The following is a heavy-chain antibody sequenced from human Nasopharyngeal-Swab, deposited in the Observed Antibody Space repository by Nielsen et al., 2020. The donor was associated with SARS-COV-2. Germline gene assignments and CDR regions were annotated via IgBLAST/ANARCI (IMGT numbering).Heavy chain of an antibody. Sequence: ASVKVSCKTSGDTFTKYGISWVRQAPGQGLEWMGWINAYNGNTNYAQKFQGRLTMTTDTSTSTAYMEVRSLRSDDTAIYYCAVGDYYYGMHVWGQGTTVTVSS. CDR2: INAYNGNT. CDR3: AVGDYYYGMHV. CDR1: GDTFTKYG. J-gene: IGHJ6*02. V-gene: IGHV1-18*01. D-gene: IGHD3-10*01.